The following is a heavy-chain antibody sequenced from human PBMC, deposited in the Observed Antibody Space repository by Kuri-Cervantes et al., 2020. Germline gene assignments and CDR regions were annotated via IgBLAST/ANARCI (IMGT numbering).Heavy chain of an antibody. CDR1: GGSISSFH. CDR2: IHYSGRT. Sequence: SETLSLTCTVSGGSISSFHWSWIRQFPGKGLEWIGHIHYSGRTNYNPTLKSPVTMSVDTSKKKFSLNLKSVTAADTAVYYCASGGWKFDYWGQGTLVTVSS. CDR3: ASGGWKFDY. D-gene: IGHD1-1*01. V-gene: IGHV4-59*01. J-gene: IGHJ4*02.